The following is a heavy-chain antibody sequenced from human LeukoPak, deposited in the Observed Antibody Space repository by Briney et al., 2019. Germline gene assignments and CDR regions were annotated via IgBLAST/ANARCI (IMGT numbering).Heavy chain of an antibody. Sequence: SETLSLTCTVSGDSISSGNYWGRIRQPPGKGLEWIGSIFHTGSTYYNLSLKSRATISVDTSKNQFSLNLRSVTAADTAVYYCARDICGYNYGCFDSWGQGTLVTVSS. J-gene: IGHJ4*02. CDR2: IFHTGST. D-gene: IGHD5-18*01. CDR1: GDSISSGNY. CDR3: ARDICGYNYGCFDS. V-gene: IGHV4-38-2*02.